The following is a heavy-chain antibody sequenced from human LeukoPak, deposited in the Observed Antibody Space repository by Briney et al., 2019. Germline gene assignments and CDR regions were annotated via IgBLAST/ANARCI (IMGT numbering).Heavy chain of an antibody. D-gene: IGHD6-19*01. Sequence: TSETLSLTCTVSGGSISSSSYYWGWIRQPPGKGLEWIGSIYYSGSTYYNPSLKSRVTISVDTSKNQFSLKLSSVTAADTAVYYCASHEGSSGPRTGDFDYWGQGTPVTVSS. CDR1: GGSISSSSYY. CDR3: ASHEGSSGPRTGDFDY. V-gene: IGHV4-39*07. J-gene: IGHJ4*02. CDR2: IYYSGST.